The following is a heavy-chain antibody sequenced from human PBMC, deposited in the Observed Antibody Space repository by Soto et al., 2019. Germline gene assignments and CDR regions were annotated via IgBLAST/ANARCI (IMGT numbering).Heavy chain of an antibody. CDR2: IIPLFRTP. D-gene: IGHD4-4*01. CDR3: ARDNDRLQLGGNYYDILEV. Sequence: QVQLVQSGAEMKEPGSSVKVSCKTSGGTFSSSAISWLRQAPGQGLEWMGGIIPLFRTPDYAQKFQGRVTIAADESTSTAYMELSSLRSEDTAVYYCARDNDRLQLGGNYYDILEVWGQGTTITVSS. CDR1: GGTFSSSA. J-gene: IGHJ6*02. V-gene: IGHV1-69*12.